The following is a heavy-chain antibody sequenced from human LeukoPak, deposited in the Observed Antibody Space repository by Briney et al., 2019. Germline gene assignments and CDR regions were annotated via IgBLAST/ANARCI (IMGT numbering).Heavy chain of an antibody. CDR2: INHSGST. D-gene: IGHD1-26*01. CDR1: GFTFSDYY. J-gene: IGHJ5*02. CDR3: ARGGAGWFDP. Sequence: GSLRLSCAASGFTFSDYYMSWIRQPPGKGLEWIGEINHSGSTNYNPSLKSRVTISVDTSKNQFSLKLSSVTAADTAVYYCARGGAGWFDPWGQGTLVTVSS. V-gene: IGHV4-34*01.